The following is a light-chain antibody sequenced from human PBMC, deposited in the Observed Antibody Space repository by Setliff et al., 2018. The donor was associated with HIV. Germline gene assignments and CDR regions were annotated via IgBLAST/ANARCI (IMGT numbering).Light chain of an antibody. CDR1: SSDIGGYNY. Sequence: QSVLTQPASVSGSPGQSITISCTGTSSDIGGYNYVSWYQQNPGKAPKLIIYEVSKRPSGVPDRFSGSKSGNTASLTVSGLQAEDEADYYCSSYAGSNSYVFGTGTKVTVL. CDR3: SSYAGSNSYV. CDR2: EVS. J-gene: IGLJ1*01. V-gene: IGLV2-8*01.